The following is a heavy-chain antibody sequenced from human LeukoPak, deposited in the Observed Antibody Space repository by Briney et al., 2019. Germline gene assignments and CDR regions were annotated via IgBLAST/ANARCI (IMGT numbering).Heavy chain of an antibody. V-gene: IGHV5-51*01. CDR1: GYSFTSYW. CDR2: IYPGDSDT. D-gene: IGHD3-22*01. J-gene: IGHJ4*02. CDR3: ARHYYYDSSGYYDCFDY. Sequence: GESLKTSCKGSGYSFTSYWIGWVRQMPGKGLEWMGIIYPGDSDTRYSPSFQGQVTISADKSISTAYLQWSSLKASDTAMYYCARHYYYDSSGYYDCFDYWGQGTLVTVSS.